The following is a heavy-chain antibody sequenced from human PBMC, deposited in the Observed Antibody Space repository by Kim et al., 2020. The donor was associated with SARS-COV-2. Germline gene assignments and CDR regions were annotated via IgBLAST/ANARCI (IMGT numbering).Heavy chain of an antibody. J-gene: IGHJ6*02. V-gene: IGHV3-11*06. CDR2: ISSSSSYT. CDR1: GFTFSDYY. CDR3: ARELEYYYGSGYSYGMDV. Sequence: GGSLRLSCAASGFTFSDYYMSWIRQAPGKGLEWVSYISSSSSYTNYADSVKGRFTISRDNAKNSLYLQMNSLRAEDTAVYYCARELEYYYGSGYSYGMDVWGQGTTVTVSS. D-gene: IGHD3-10*01.